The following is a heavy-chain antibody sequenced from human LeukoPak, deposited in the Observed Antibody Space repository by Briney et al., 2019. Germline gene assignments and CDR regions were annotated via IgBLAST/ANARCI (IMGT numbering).Heavy chain of an antibody. D-gene: IGHD3-16*01. CDR3: AKTLRFFDY. V-gene: IGHV3-23*01. CDR2: ISYSGGST. Sequence: QAGGSLRLSCAASGFTFSSYAMSWVRQAPGKGLEWVSGISYSGGSTYYADSVKGRFTISRDNSKNTLYLQMNSLRAEDTAVYYCAKTLRFFDYWGQGTLVTVSS. CDR1: GFTFSSYA. J-gene: IGHJ4*02.